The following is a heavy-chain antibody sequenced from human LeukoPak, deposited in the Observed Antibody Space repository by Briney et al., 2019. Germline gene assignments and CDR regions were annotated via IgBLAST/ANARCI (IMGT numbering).Heavy chain of an antibody. Sequence: SVKVSCKASGFTFTSSAVQWVRQARGQRLEWIGWIVVGSGNTNYAQKFQERVTITRDMSASTAYMELSSLRSEDTAVYYCAASHSGYDSALFDYWGQGTLVTVSS. CDR3: AASHSGYDSALFDY. J-gene: IGHJ4*02. D-gene: IGHD5-12*01. V-gene: IGHV1-58*01. CDR1: GFTFTSSA. CDR2: IVVGSGNT.